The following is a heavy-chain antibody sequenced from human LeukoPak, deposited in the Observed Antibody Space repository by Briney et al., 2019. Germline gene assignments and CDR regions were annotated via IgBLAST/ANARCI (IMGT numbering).Heavy chain of an antibody. J-gene: IGHJ4*02. CDR1: GFTVRSNY. CDR2: IYSGGST. CDR3: ARSALDLFDL. V-gene: IGHV3-53*01. Sequence: PGGSVRLSCAASGFTVRSNYMIWVRQAPGKGLEWVAVIYSGGSTAYADYVKARLTISRANSKTTLYLQMNSLRAEDTAVYYCARSALDLFDLWGQGTLVTVSS.